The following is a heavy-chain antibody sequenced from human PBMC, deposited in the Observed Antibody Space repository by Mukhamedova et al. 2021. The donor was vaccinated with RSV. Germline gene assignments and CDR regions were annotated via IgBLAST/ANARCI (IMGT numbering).Heavy chain of an antibody. CDR2: IYPGDSDT. D-gene: IGHD4-23*01. Sequence: SFTKFWIGWVRQTPGKGLEWIGIIYPGDSDTRYSPAFKGQVTISADASITTAYLQWSSLKASDTATYYCARDSGGNSGSDYWGQGT. CDR3: ARDSGGNSGSDY. V-gene: IGHV5-51*01. J-gene: IGHJ4*02. CDR1: SFTKFW.